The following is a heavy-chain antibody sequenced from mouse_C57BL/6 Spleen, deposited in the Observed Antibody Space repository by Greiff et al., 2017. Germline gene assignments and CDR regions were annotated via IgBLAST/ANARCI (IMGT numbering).Heavy chain of an antibody. Sequence: QVQLQQPGAELVMPGASVKLSCKASGYTFTSYWMHWVKQRPGQGLEWIGEIDPSDSYTNYNQKFKGKSTWTVDKSSSTAYMQLSSLTSEDSAVYYCARSGDGYYTAWFAYWGQGTLVTVSA. J-gene: IGHJ3*01. CDR3: ARSGDGYYTAWFAY. D-gene: IGHD2-3*01. CDR1: GYTFTSYW. CDR2: IDPSDSYT. V-gene: IGHV1-69*01.